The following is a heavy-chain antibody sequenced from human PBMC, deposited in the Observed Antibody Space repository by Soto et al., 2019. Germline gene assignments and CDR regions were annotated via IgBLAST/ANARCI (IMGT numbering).Heavy chain of an antibody. D-gene: IGHD3-9*01. J-gene: IGHJ6*03. CDR3: ARRGADILTGYYKSYYYYYMDV. CDR1: GYSFTSYW. V-gene: IGHV5-51*01. CDR2: IYPGDSDT. Sequence: GESLKISCKGSGYSFTSYWIGWVRQMPGKGLEWMGIIYPGDSDTRYSPSFQGQVTISADKSISTAYLQWSSLKASDTAMYYCARRGADILTGYYKSYYYYYMDVWGKGTTVTVSS.